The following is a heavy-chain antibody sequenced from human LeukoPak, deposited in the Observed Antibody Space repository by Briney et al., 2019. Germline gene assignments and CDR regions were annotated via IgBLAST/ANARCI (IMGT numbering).Heavy chain of an antibody. CDR1: GFTFSSYE. Sequence: GGSLRLSCAASGFTFSSYEMNWVRQAPGKGLQWVSYISSSSSTIYYADSVKGRFTISRDNAKNSLYLQMNSLRAEDTAVYYCARALWFGETFPAYWGQGTLVTVSS. CDR3: ARALWFGETFPAY. D-gene: IGHD3-10*01. CDR2: ISSSSSTI. J-gene: IGHJ4*02. V-gene: IGHV3-48*01.